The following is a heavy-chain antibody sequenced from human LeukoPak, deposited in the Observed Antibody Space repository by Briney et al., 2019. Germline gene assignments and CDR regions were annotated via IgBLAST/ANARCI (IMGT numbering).Heavy chain of an antibody. CDR3: VRGESGGLLLY. CDR1: GGSISSYY. Sequence: KTSEPLSLTCTVSGGSISSYYWSWIRQPPGKGLEWIGYIYYSWSTNYNPSLKGRVTISVDTSKNHSSLKLSSLNAADTAVYYCVRGESGGLLLYWGQGTLVTVSS. D-gene: IGHD1-26*01. CDR2: IYYSWST. V-gene: IGHV4-59*08. J-gene: IGHJ4*02.